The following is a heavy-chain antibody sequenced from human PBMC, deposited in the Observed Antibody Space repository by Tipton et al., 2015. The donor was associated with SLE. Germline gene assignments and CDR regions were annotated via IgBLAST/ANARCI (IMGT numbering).Heavy chain of an antibody. D-gene: IGHD5-18*01. CDR3: ARDLGYSYGTWFDP. Sequence: TLSLTCTVSGGSISSGSYYWSWIRQPAGKGLEWIGHIYYSGSTNYNPSLKSRVTISVDTSKNQFSLKLSSVTAADTAVYYCARDLGYSYGTWFDPWGQGTLVTVSS. J-gene: IGHJ5*02. CDR2: IYYSGST. V-gene: IGHV4-61*10. CDR1: GGSISSGSYY.